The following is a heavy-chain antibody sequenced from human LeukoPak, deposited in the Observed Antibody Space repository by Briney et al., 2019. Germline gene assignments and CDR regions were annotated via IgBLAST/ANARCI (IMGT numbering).Heavy chain of an antibody. J-gene: IGHJ6*02. CDR1: GGSLSSGDYY. CDR3: ARVPPRRVLYGMDV. Sequence: SQTLSLTCTVSGGSLSSGDYYWSWIRQPPGKGLEWIGYIYYSGSTYYNPSLKSRVTISVDTSKNQFSLKLSSVTAADTAVYYCARVPPRRVLYGMDVWGQGTTVTVSS. CDR2: IYYSGST. V-gene: IGHV4-30-4*01.